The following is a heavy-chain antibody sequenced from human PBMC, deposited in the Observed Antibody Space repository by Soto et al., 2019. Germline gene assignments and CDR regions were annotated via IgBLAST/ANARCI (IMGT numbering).Heavy chain of an antibody. V-gene: IGHV3-53*01. Sequence: GGSLRLSCAASGFVVSRKYMSWVRQTPGKGLEWVSVIYSGGSTYYADSVKGRFTISRDNSKNTLYLQMNSLRAEDTSVYYCARVTQDYDILTGYSPSYFDYWGQGT. J-gene: IGHJ4*02. CDR1: GFVVSRKY. D-gene: IGHD3-9*01. CDR2: IYSGGST. CDR3: ARVTQDYDILTGYSPSYFDY.